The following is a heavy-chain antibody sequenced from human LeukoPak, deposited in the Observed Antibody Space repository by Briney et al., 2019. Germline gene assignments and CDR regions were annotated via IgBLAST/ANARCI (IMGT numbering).Heavy chain of an antibody. D-gene: IGHD6-19*01. CDR2: IYYSGST. Sequence: TSETLSLTCTVSGGSISSSSYYWGWIRQPPGKGLEWIGSIYYSGSTYYNPSLKSRVTISVDTSKNQFSLKLSSVTAADTAVYYCARSSSGWYSNWFDPWGQGTLVTVSS. CDR1: GGSISSSSYY. V-gene: IGHV4-39*07. CDR3: ARSSSGWYSNWFDP. J-gene: IGHJ5*02.